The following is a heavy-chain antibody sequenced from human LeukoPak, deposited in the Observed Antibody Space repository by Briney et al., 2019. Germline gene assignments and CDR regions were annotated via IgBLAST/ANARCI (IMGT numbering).Heavy chain of an antibody. V-gene: IGHV3-11*03. D-gene: IGHD6-13*01. CDR2: ISGSSGYT. CDR3: ARGVAAAGTRCFDP. CDR1: GLTFSDYY. Sequence: GGSLRLSCVASGLTFSDYYMTWIRQAPGKGLEWVSYISGSSGYTNYADSVKGRFTISRDNARNSLYLQMNSLRAEDTAVYYCARGVAAAGTRCFDPWGQETLVTASS. J-gene: IGHJ5*02.